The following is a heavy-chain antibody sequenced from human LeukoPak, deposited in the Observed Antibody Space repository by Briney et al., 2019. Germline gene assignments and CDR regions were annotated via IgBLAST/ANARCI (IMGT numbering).Heavy chain of an antibody. V-gene: IGHV4-39*01. J-gene: IGHJ4*02. Sequence: PSETLSLTCTVSGGSISSSSYYWGWICQPPGKGLEWIGSIYYSGSTYYNPSLKSRVTISVDTSKNQFSLRLSSVTAADTAVYYCAVPMYSGSYRILDYWGQGTLVTVSS. CDR2: IYYSGST. D-gene: IGHD1-26*01. CDR1: GGSISSSSYY. CDR3: AVPMYSGSYRILDY.